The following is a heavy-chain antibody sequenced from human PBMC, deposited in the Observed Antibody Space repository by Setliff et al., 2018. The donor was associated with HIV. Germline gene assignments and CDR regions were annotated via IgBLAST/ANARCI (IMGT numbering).Heavy chain of an antibody. Sequence: GGSLRLSCAASGFTFSNYSMNWVRQAPGKGLEWVANIKQDGGEKYYEDSVKRRFTISRDNDENSLYMQMKSQTAENTAEYYRAKEFTRIGVQGTWGPGTRVTVSS. J-gene: IGHJ3*01. D-gene: IGHD3-22*01. CDR2: IKQDGGEK. CDR1: GFTFSNYS. V-gene: IGHV3-7*05. CDR3: AKEFTRIGVQGT.